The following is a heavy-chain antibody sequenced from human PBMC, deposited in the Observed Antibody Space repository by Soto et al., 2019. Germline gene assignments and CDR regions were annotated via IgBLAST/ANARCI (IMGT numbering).Heavy chain of an antibody. CDR3: AGVGGGATTFGFFDY. Sequence: SETLSLTCTVSGGSISSYYWSWIRQPPGKGLEWIGYIYYSGSTNYNPSLKSRVTISVDTSKNQFSLKLSSVTAADTAVYYCAGVGGGATTFGFFDYWGQGTLVTVS. CDR2: IYYSGST. D-gene: IGHD1-26*01. V-gene: IGHV4-59*01. J-gene: IGHJ4*02. CDR1: GGSISSYY.